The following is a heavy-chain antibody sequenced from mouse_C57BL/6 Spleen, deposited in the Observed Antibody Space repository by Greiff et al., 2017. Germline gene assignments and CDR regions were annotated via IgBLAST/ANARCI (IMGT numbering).Heavy chain of an antibody. CDR1: GYTFTSYW. V-gene: IGHV1-64*01. D-gene: IGHD1-1*01. CDR2: IHPNSGST. J-gene: IGHJ2*01. Sequence: QVQLQQPGAELVKPGASVKLSCKASGYTFTSYWMHWVKQRPGQGLEWIGMIHPNSGSTNYNEKFKSKATLTVDKSSSTAYMQLSSLTSEDSAVYYCAGLYYYGSSYNWGQGTTLTVSS. CDR3: AGLYYYGSSYN.